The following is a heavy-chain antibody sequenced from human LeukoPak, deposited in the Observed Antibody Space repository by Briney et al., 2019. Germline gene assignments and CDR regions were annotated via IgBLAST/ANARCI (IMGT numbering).Heavy chain of an antibody. J-gene: IGHJ5*02. D-gene: IGHD4-17*01. CDR2: INPNSGGT. CDR1: GYTFTGYY. CDR3: ARETTVTTYNWFDP. Sequence: ASVKVSCKASGYTFTGYYMHWVRQAPGQGLEWMGWINPNSGGTNYAQKFQGRVTMTRDTSISTAYIELSRLRSDDTAVYYCARETTVTTYNWFDPWGQGTLVTVSS. V-gene: IGHV1-2*02.